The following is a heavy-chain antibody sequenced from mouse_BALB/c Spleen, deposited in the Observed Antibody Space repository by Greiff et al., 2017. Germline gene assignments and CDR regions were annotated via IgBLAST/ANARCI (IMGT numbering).Heavy chain of an antibody. CDR1: GFTFSDYG. CDR2: ISNLAYSI. CDR3: AREGYRYVFDY. J-gene: IGHJ2*01. Sequence: EVKLVESGGGLVQPGGSRKLSCAASGFTFSDYGMAWVRQAPGKGPEWVAFISNLAYSIYYADTVTGRFTISRENAKNTLYLEMSSLRSEDTAMYYCAREGYRYVFDYWGQGTTLTVSS. V-gene: IGHV5-15*02. D-gene: IGHD2-14*01.